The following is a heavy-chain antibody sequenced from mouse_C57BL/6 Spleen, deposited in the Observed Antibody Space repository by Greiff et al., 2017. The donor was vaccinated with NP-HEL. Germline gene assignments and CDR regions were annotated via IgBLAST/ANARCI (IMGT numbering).Heavy chain of an antibody. D-gene: IGHD1-1*01. Sequence: VQLQQSGPELVKPGASVKIPCKASGYTFTDYNMDWVKQSHGKSLEWIGDINPNNGGTIYNQKFKGKATLTVDKSSSTAYMELRSLTSEDTAVYYCARRNYYGSSYGYYAMDYWGQGTSVTVSS. J-gene: IGHJ4*01. CDR3: ARRNYYGSSYGYYAMDY. CDR2: INPNNGGT. CDR1: GYTFTDYN. V-gene: IGHV1-18*01.